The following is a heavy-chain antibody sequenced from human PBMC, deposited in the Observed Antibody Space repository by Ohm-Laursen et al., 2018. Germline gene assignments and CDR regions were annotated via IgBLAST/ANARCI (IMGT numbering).Heavy chain of an antibody. J-gene: IGHJ4*02. CDR1: GYTFSSYG. CDR3: ARVNYYDSSGYYQHDY. V-gene: IGHV1-18*01. CDR2: ISAYNGNT. Sequence: GATVKISCKASGYTFSSYGITWVRQAPGQGLEWMGWISAYNGNTNYAQKLQGRVTMTTDTSTSTAYMELRSLRSDDTAVYYCARVNYYDSSGYYQHDYWGQGTLVTVSS. D-gene: IGHD3-22*01.